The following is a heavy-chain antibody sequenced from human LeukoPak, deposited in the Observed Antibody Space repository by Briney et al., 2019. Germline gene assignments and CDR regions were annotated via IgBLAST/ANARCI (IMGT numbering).Heavy chain of an antibody. CDR3: AKDLGRIVGAPGGY. CDR2: IWYDGSNK. J-gene: IGHJ4*02. CDR1: GFTFSSYG. V-gene: IGHV3-33*06. D-gene: IGHD1-26*01. Sequence: PGGSLRLSCAASGFTFSSYGMHWVRQAPGKGLEWVAVIWYDGSNKYYADSVKGRLTISRDNSKNTLYLQMNSLRAEDTAVYYCAKDLGRIVGAPGGYWGQGTLVTVSS.